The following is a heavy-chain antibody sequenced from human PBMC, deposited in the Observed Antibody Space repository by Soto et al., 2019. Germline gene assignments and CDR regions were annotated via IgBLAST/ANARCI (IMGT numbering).Heavy chain of an antibody. CDR2: MYNSGST. CDR1: GGSISSYY. V-gene: IGHV4-59*01. Sequence: PSETLSLTCTVSGGSISSYYWTWIRQPPGKGLEWIGFMYNSGSTHYNPSLKSRVTISLDTSKNQFSLKLNSVTAADTAVFYCARDLWGYCGTDCYPLDVWGQGTTVTVSS. J-gene: IGHJ6*02. D-gene: IGHD2-21*02. CDR3: ARDLWGYCGTDCYPLDV.